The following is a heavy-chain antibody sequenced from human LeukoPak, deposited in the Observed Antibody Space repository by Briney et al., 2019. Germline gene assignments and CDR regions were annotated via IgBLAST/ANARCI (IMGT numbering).Heavy chain of an antibody. CDR3: AREGDKYANWFDT. D-gene: IGHD2-8*01. CDR1: AESFSDYY. Sequence: SETLSLTCAVYAESFSDYYWSWIRQPPGKGLEWIGYIYYSGSTNYNPSLKSRVTISLDTSKNQFSLNLNSVTAADTAVYYCAREGDKYANWFDTWGQGTLVTVSS. V-gene: IGHV4-59*01. CDR2: IYYSGST. J-gene: IGHJ5*02.